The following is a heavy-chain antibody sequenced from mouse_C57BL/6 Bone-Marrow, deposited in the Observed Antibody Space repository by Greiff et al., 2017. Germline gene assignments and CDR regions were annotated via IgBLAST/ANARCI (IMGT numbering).Heavy chain of an antibody. D-gene: IGHD2-4*01. CDR3: AKIDCDYDWFAY. CDR1: GYTFTDYN. Sequence: VQLQQSGPELVKPGASVKMSCKASGYTFTDYNMHWVKQSHGKSLEWIGYINPNNGGTSYNQKFKGKATLTVNKSSSTAYMELRSLTSEDSAVYYFAKIDCDYDWFAYWGQGTLVTVSA. J-gene: IGHJ3*01. CDR2: INPNNGGT. V-gene: IGHV1-22*01.